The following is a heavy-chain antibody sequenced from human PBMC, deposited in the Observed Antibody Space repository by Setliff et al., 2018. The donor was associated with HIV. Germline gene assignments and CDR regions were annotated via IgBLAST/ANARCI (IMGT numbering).Heavy chain of an antibody. CDR3: ARVPGRDYYDTSGDFDY. D-gene: IGHD3-22*01. V-gene: IGHV1-8*02. CDR1: GYTFTSYD. Sequence: ASVKVSCKASGYTFTSYDINWVRQATGQGLEWMGWMNPNSGNTGYAQKFQGRVTMTRNTSISTAYMELSSLRSEDTAVYYCARVPGRDYYDTSGDFDYRGLGTLVTVSS. J-gene: IGHJ4*02. CDR2: MNPNSGNT.